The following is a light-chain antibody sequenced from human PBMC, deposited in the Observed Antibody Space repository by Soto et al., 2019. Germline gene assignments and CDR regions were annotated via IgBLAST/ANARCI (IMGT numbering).Light chain of an antibody. CDR1: QSVSNS. J-gene: IGKJ5*01. CDR2: HAS. V-gene: IGKV3-11*01. CDR3: QNRSNWPIT. Sequence: EILLTQSPPTVFLSPAEIATFSSRASQSVSNSLAWYQQKPGQAHGPLIYHASDRATGIQARFSGSVYGTDFTRNISRLEPEEFAVYYCQNRSNWPITFGQGTRLEN.